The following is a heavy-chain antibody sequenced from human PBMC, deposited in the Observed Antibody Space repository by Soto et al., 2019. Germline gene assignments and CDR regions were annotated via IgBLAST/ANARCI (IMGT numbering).Heavy chain of an antibody. D-gene: IGHD6-13*01. Sequence: PGESLKISCKGSGYIFISYWIGLVRQMPGKGLEWMGIIHPGDFDTRYSPSFQGQVTISADKSISTAYLEWSSLKASDTAMYYCARATAAGYFDYWGQGTLVTVSS. CDR1: GYIFISYW. CDR3: ARATAAGYFDY. V-gene: IGHV5-51*01. J-gene: IGHJ4*02. CDR2: IHPGDFDT.